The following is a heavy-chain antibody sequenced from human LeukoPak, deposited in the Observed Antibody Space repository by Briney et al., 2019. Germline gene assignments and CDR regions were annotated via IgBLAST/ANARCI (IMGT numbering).Heavy chain of an antibody. CDR1: GGTFSSYA. J-gene: IGHJ4*02. CDR3: ARMDGYCSSTSCYMSSESFDY. V-gene: IGHV1-69*05. D-gene: IGHD2-2*02. Sequence: SVKVSCKASGGTFSSYAISWVRQAPGQRLEWMGRIIPIFGTANYAQKFQGRVTITTDESTSTAYMELSSLRSEDTAVYYCARMDGYCSSTSCYMSSESFDYWGQGTLVTVSS. CDR2: IIPIFGTA.